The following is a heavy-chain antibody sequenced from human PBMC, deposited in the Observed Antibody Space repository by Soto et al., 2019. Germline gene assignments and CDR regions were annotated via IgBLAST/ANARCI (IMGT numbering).Heavy chain of an antibody. V-gene: IGHV3-23*01. Sequence: GGSLRLSCEASGFSFSSYALSWVHQAPGKGLEWVSTCSAGGRAYYADSVKGRFTISRDNSKNTLYLQTNSLRAEDTAVYYCAKGIAAAGPEAIDYWGQGTLVTVSS. CDR1: GFSFSSYA. CDR2: CSAGGRA. CDR3: AKGIAAAGPEAIDY. D-gene: IGHD6-13*01. J-gene: IGHJ4*02.